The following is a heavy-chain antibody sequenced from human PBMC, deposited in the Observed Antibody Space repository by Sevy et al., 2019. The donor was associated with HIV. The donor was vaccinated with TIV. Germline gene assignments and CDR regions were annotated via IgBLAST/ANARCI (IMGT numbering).Heavy chain of an antibody. J-gene: IGHJ4*02. CDR1: GFTFSSYG. CDR2: IWYDGSNK. D-gene: IGHD3-22*01. CDR3: ARDSPINYYDSSGYYARFDY. V-gene: IGHV3-33*01. Sequence: GGSLRLSCAASGFTFSSYGMHWVRQAPGKGLEWVAVIWYDGSNKYYADSVKGRFTISRDNSKNTLYLHMNSLRAEDTAVYYCARDSPINYYDSSGYYARFDYWGQGTLVTVSS.